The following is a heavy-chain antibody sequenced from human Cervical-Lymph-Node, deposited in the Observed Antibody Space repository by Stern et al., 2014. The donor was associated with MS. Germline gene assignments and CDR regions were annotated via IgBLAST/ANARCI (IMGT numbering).Heavy chain of an antibody. CDR1: GFTFSSYW. D-gene: IGHD1-26*01. J-gene: IGHJ4*02. CDR3: ARGWEVLFS. Sequence: VQLVQSGGGPVQPGGSLRVSCAASGFTFSSYWMYWVRQASGKGLVWVAGIDSDGSITNYADSVKDRFTISRDNAKNTLYLQMNSLRAEDTAVYYCARGWEVLFSWGQGTLVTVSS. V-gene: IGHV3-74*02. CDR2: IDSDGSIT.